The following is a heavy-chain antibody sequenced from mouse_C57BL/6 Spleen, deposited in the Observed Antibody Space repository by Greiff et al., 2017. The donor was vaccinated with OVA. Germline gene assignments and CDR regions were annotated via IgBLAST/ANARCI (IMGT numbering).Heavy chain of an antibody. V-gene: IGHV2-2*01. CDR1: GFSLTSYG. D-gene: IGHD2-4*01. Sequence: QVQLKQSGPGLVQPSQSLSITCTVSGFSLTSYGVHWVRPSPGKVLEWLGVLWSGGSTDYNAAFISRLSISKDNSKSQVFFKMNSLQADDTAIYYCARNAMIKTYFDYWGQGTTLTVSS. CDR3: ARNAMIKTYFDY. CDR2: LWSGGST. J-gene: IGHJ2*01.